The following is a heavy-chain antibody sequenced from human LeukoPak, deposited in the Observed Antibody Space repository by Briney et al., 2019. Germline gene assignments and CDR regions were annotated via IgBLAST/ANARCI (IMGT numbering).Heavy chain of an antibody. CDR2: IYPGDSDT. Sequence: GESLKISCKGSGYSFTSYWIGWVRQMPGKGLEWMGMIYPGDSDTRYSPSFKGQVTISADKSISTAYLQWSSLKASDTAMYYCARVNCSSTSCYAGYFDLWGRGTLVTVSS. J-gene: IGHJ2*01. D-gene: IGHD2-2*01. CDR1: GYSFTSYW. CDR3: ARVNCSSTSCYAGYFDL. V-gene: IGHV5-51*01.